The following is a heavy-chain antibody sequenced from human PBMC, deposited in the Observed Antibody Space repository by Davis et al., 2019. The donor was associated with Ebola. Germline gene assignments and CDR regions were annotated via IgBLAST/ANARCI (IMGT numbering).Heavy chain of an antibody. CDR1: GFSVSSNY. Sequence: HTGGSLRLSCAASGFSVSSNYMSWVRQAPGKGLVWVSRINSDGSSTNYADSVKGRFTISRDNAKNTLYLQMNSLRAEDTAVYYCAREDTAMANDAFDIWGQGTMVTVSS. D-gene: IGHD5-18*01. J-gene: IGHJ3*02. CDR2: INSDGSST. CDR3: AREDTAMANDAFDI. V-gene: IGHV3-74*01.